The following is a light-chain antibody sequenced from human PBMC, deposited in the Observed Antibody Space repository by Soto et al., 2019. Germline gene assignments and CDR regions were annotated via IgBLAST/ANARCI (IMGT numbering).Light chain of an antibody. CDR3: QQYCSLPLT. Sequence: DIVMTQSPDSLSVSLGERATINCKSNQTLLYTSNNKNYLAWYQQRPGQSPKLLIYWASTRESGVPDRFSGSGSGTDFTLTISNLQAEDVAVYFCQQYCSLPLTFGGGTQVEI. CDR2: WAS. V-gene: IGKV4-1*01. J-gene: IGKJ4*01. CDR1: QTLLYTSNNKNY.